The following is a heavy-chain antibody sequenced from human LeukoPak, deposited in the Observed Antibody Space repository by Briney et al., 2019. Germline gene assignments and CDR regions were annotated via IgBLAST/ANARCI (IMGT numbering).Heavy chain of an antibody. CDR3: AREATGGSYDY. CDR2: IYSGGST. Sequence: GGSLRLSCAASGLTVSSNYMSWVRQAPGKGLEWVSVIYSGGSTYYADSVKGRFTISRDNSKNTLYLQMNSLRAEDTAVYYCAREATGGSYDYWGQGNLVTVSS. V-gene: IGHV3-66*02. J-gene: IGHJ4*02. D-gene: IGHD3-16*01. CDR1: GLTVSSNY.